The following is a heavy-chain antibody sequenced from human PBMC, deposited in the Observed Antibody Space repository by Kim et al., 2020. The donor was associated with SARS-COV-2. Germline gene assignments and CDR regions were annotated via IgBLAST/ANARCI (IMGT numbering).Heavy chain of an antibody. V-gene: IGHV3-33*05. J-gene: IGHJ6*02. Sequence: GGSLRLSCAASGFTFSSCGMHWVRQAPGKGLEWVTVISYDGSNKYYADSVKGRFTISRDNSKNTLYLQMNSLRAEDTAVYYCARDTQRWLIELPSSGMDVWGQGTTVTVSS. CDR1: GFTFSSCG. CDR2: ISYDGSNK. CDR3: ARDTQRWLIELPSSGMDV. D-gene: IGHD2-15*01.